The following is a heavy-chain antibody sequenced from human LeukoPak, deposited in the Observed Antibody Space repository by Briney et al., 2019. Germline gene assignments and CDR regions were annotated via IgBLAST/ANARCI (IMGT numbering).Heavy chain of an antibody. Sequence: SETLSLTCAVYGGSFSGYYWSWIRQPPGKGLEWIGEINHSGSTNYNLSLKSRVTISVDTSKNQFSLKLSSVTAADTAVYYCARFRGSSPNAFDIWGQGTMVTVSS. CDR3: ARFRGSSPNAFDI. CDR1: GGSFSGYY. CDR2: INHSGST. D-gene: IGHD3-10*01. V-gene: IGHV4-34*01. J-gene: IGHJ3*02.